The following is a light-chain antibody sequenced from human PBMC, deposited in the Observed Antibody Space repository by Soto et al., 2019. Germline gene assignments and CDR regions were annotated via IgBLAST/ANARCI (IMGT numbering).Light chain of an antibody. Sequence: EIVLTQSPATLSLSPGERATLSCRASQSVSSHLAWYQQKPGQAPRLLIYDASNRVTGIPARFSGSGSEADFTLTISSLEPEDFAVYYCQQRSSWWTFGQGTKVDIK. CDR2: DAS. CDR1: QSVSSH. CDR3: QQRSSWWT. V-gene: IGKV3-11*01. J-gene: IGKJ1*01.